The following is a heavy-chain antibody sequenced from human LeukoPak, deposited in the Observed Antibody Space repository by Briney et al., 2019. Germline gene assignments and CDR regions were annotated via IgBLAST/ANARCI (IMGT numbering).Heavy chain of an antibody. V-gene: IGHV3-7*01. CDR1: GFTFSNSW. J-gene: IGHJ1*01. CDR2: VQHIGGET. CDR3: ATYSILNAREFRY. Sequence: GGSLRLSCAGSGFTFSNSWMGWVRQAPGKGLEWVANVQHIGGETYYVDSVKGRFAISRDNAKNSVYLQMNSLGADDTAVYYCATYSILNAREFRYWGQGTLVTVTS. D-gene: IGHD4-11*01.